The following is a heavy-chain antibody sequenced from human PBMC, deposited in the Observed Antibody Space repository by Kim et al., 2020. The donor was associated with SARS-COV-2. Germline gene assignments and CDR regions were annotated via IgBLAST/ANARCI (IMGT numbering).Heavy chain of an antibody. Sequence: GGSLRLSCAASGFTFSSYGMHWVRQAPGKGLEWVAVIWYDGSNKYYADSVKGRFTISRDNSKNTLYLQMNSLRAEDTAVYYCARPRNDYGAIFDYWGQGTLVTVSS. J-gene: IGHJ4*02. CDR3: ARPRNDYGAIFDY. CDR2: IWYDGSNK. CDR1: GFTFSSYG. V-gene: IGHV3-33*01. D-gene: IGHD4-17*01.